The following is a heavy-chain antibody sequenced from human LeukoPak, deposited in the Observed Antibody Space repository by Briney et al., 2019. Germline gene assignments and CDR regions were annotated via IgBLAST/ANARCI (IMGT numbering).Heavy chain of an antibody. CDR2: ISGSGGST. Sequence: GGSLRLSCAASGFTFSSYAMSWVRQAPGKGLEWVSAISGSGGSTYYADSVKGRITISRDNSKNTLYLQMNSLRAEDTAVYYCAKAHVTMVRGVISQPGYYFDYWGQGTLVTVSS. CDR1: GFTFSSYA. V-gene: IGHV3-23*01. CDR3: AKAHVTMVRGVISQPGYYFDY. D-gene: IGHD3-10*01. J-gene: IGHJ4*02.